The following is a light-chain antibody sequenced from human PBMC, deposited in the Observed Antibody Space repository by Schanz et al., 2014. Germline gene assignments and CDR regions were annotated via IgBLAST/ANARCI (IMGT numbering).Light chain of an antibody. V-gene: IGKV1-5*01. J-gene: IGKJ2*02. CDR2: DAS. CDR1: QSISSW. Sequence: DIQMTQSPSTLSASVTDRVTLTCRASQSISSWLAWYQQKPGKAPKLLIYDASSLESGVPSRFSGSGSETEFTLTISSLQPDDFATYYCQQLNSFPRTFGQGTKLEIK. CDR3: QQLNSFPRT.